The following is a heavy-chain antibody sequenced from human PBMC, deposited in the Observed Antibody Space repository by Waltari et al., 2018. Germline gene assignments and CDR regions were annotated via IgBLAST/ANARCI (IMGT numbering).Heavy chain of an antibody. CDR1: GFTFSRHR. Sequence: EVQLVESGGGLVMLGGSLRLSCAASGFTFSRHRMNWVRQAPGKGMEWVSSISSSSSYIYYADSVKGRFTISRDNAKNSLYLQMNSLRAEDTAVYYCAASSYGMDVWGQGTTVTVSS. CDR3: AASSYGMDV. D-gene: IGHD2-2*01. J-gene: IGHJ6*02. CDR2: ISSSSSYI. V-gene: IGHV3-21*01.